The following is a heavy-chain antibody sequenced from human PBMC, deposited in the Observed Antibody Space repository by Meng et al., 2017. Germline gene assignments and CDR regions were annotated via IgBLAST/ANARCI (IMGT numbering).Heavy chain of an antibody. V-gene: IGHV4-39*07. CDR3: ARDLSTAATYYFDY. J-gene: IGHJ4*02. CDR2: IYYSGST. D-gene: IGHD2-15*01. Sequence: SETLSLTCTVSGGSISSSSYYWGWIRQPPGKGLEWIGSIYYSGSTYYNPSLKSRVTISVDTSKNQFSLKLSSVTAADTAVYYCARDLSTAATYYFDYWGQGTLVTVPQ. CDR1: GGSISSSSYY.